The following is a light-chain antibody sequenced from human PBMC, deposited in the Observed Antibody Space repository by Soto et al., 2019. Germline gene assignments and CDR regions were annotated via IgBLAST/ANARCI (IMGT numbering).Light chain of an antibody. CDR2: EVS. Sequence: QSARTQPASVSGSPGQSITISCTGTSSDVGGYNYVSWYQQHPGKAPKLMIYEVSNRPSGVSNRFSGSKSGNTASLTIPGLQAEDEADYYCSSYTSSSTLVFGTGTKVTVL. V-gene: IGLV2-14*01. CDR1: SSDVGGYNY. J-gene: IGLJ1*01. CDR3: SSYTSSSTLV.